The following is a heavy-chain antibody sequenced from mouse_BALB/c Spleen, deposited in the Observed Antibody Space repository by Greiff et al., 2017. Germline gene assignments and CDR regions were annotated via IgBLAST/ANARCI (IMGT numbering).Heavy chain of an antibody. CDR2: ISSGGSYT. CDR3: TRDGNYYAMDY. CDR1: GFTFSSYT. J-gene: IGHJ4*01. Sequence: EVKLMESGGGLVKPGGSLKLSCAASGFTFSSYTMSWVRQTPEKRLEWVATISSGGSYTYYPDSVKGRFTISRDNAKNTLYLQMSSLKSEDTAMYYCTRDGNYYAMDYWGQGTSVTVSS. V-gene: IGHV5-6-4*01. D-gene: IGHD2-1*01.